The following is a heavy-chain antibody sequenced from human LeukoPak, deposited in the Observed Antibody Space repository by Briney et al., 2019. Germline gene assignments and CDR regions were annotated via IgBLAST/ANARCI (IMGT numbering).Heavy chain of an antibody. CDR3: ARSGAYSPKSTWFDP. CDR2: INHSGST. CDR1: GGSISSYY. D-gene: IGHD6-13*01. V-gene: IGHV4-34*01. J-gene: IGHJ5*02. Sequence: PSETLSLTCTVSGGSISSYYWTWIRQPPGRGLEWIGEINHSGSTNYNPSLKSRVTMSVDTSKNQFSLKLSSVTAADTAVYYCARSGAYSPKSTWFDPWGQGTLVTVSS.